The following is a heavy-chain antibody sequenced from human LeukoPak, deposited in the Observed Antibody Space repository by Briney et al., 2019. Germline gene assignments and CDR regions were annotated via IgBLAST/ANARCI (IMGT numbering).Heavy chain of an antibody. CDR1: GGTFSSYA. CDR3: ARDAHYYDSSGHKDY. CDR2: IIPIFGTA. J-gene: IGHJ4*02. D-gene: IGHD3-22*01. V-gene: IGHV1-69*05. Sequence: VASVKVSCKASGGTFSSYAISWVRQAPGQGLEWMGGIIPIFGTANYAQKFQGRVTMTRDTSTSTVYMELSSLRSEDTAVYYCARDAHYYDSSGHKDYWGQGTLVTVSS.